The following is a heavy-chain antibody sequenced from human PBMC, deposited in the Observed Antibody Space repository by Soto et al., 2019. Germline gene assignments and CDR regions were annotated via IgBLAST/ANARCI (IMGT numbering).Heavy chain of an antibody. CDR1: GFAVTTHT. D-gene: IGHD3-10*01. CDR3: AREAPGFSGIDY. J-gene: IGHJ4*02. V-gene: IGHV3-21*01. Sequence: EVQLVESGGGLVKPGGSLRLSCAASGFAVTTHTITWVRQAPGKGLEWVSSSGSSATYTYFADSVKGRFTISRDNAKNAVVLEMSSLRVWDTAVYYCAREAPGFSGIDYWGQGILVTVSS. CDR2: SGSSATYT.